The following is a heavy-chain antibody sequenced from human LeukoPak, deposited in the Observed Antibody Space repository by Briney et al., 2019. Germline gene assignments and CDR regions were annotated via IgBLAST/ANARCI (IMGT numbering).Heavy chain of an antibody. Sequence: SPSETLSLTCTVSGGSIISSSFYWGWVRQPPGKGLEWIGSIYYSGSTYYDPSLKSRLTISVDTSQNQFSLKLGSVTAADTAVYYCVRGDWLNNGGNGPDYWGQGALVTVSS. CDR1: GGSIISSSFY. CDR3: VRGDWLNNGGNGPDY. CDR2: IYYSGST. D-gene: IGHD4-23*01. J-gene: IGHJ4*02. V-gene: IGHV4-39*01.